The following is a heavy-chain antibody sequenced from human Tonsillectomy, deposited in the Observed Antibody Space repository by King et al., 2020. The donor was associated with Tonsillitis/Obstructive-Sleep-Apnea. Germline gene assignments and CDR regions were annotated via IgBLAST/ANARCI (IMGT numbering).Heavy chain of an antibody. CDR3: TAEYCSSTSCYHT. Sequence: VQLVESGGGLVKPGGSLRLSCAASGFTFSNAWMSWVRQAPGKGLEWVGRIKSKTDGGTTDYAAPVKGRFTISRDDSKNTLYLPMNSLKTEDTAVYYCTAEYCSSTSCYHTWGQGTLVTVSS. D-gene: IGHD2-2*01. J-gene: IGHJ5*02. V-gene: IGHV3-15*01. CDR2: IKSKTDGGTT. CDR1: GFTFSNAW.